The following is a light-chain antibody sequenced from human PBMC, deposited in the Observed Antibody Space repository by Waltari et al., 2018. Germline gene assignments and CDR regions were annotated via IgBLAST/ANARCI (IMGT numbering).Light chain of an antibody. J-gene: IGKJ3*01. CDR3: HQSRSAPET. CDR1: QSIGSS. CDR2: YAS. Sequence: IVLTQSPDFQSVTPKENVTITCRASQSIGSSLHWFQKKPDQSPKLLIKYASQSISGVPSRFSGSGSGTDFTLTIKSLEAEDAATYYCHQSRSAPETFGPGTKVDIK. V-gene: IGKV6-21*02.